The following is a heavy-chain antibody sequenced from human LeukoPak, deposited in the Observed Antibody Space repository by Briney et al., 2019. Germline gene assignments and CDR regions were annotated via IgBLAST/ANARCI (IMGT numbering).Heavy chain of an antibody. D-gene: IGHD2-8*02. CDR2: ISSTSSSYI. V-gene: IGHV3-21*01. Sequence: GGSLRLSCAASGFTFSSYSMNWVRQAPGKGLEWVSSISSTSSSYIYYADSVKGRFTISRDNAKNSLYLQMNSLRAEDTAVYYCARGLQSCTGGCYFGYWGQGTLVTVSS. J-gene: IGHJ4*02. CDR1: GFTFSSYS. CDR3: ARGLQSCTGGCYFGY.